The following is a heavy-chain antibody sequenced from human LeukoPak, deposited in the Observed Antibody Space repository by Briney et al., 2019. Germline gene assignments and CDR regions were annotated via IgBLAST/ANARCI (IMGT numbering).Heavy chain of an antibody. CDR1: GFTFSSYG. D-gene: IGHD5-12*01. J-gene: IGHJ4*02. CDR3: ARGAIVATDTYYFDY. V-gene: IGHV3-33*01. Sequence: GGSLRLSCAASGFTFSSYGMHWVRQAPGKGLEWVAVIWYDGSNKYYADSVKGRFTISRDNSKNTLYLQMNSLRAEDTAVYYCARGAIVATDTYYFDYWGQGTLVTVSS. CDR2: IWYDGSNK.